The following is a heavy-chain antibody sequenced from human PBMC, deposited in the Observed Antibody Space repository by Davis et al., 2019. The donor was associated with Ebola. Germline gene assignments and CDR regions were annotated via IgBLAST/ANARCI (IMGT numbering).Heavy chain of an antibody. D-gene: IGHD2/OR15-2a*01. CDR2: VSPDGSAT. V-gene: IGHV3-74*01. CDR3: VKDSSNIWFDI. Sequence: PGGSLRLSCAASGFGFSNYWIHWVRQAPGKGLVWVSRVSPDGSATGYADSVRGRFTISRDNAKNSLYLQMNSLRVEDSAIYYCVKDSSNIWFDIWGQGTLVTVSS. CDR1: GFGFSNYW. J-gene: IGHJ3*02.